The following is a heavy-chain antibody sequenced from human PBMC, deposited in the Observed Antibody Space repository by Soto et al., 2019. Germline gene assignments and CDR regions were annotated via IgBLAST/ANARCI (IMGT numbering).Heavy chain of an antibody. CDR1: GYTFTGYY. D-gene: IGHD5-18*01. Sequence: ASLNVSCKASGYTFTGYYMHWVRHAPGQGLEWMGWINPNSGGRNYAQKFQGRVTMTRDTSIITAYMELSRLRSDDTAVYYCARDAAMVTPYDYWGQGTLVTVSS. CDR2: INPNSGGR. CDR3: ARDAAMVTPYDY. V-gene: IGHV1-2*02. J-gene: IGHJ4*02.